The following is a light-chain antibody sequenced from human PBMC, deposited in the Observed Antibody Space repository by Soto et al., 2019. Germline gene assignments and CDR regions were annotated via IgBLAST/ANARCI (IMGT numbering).Light chain of an antibody. CDR3: QQYNNWVT. CDR2: AAS. V-gene: IGKV3-15*01. Sequence: EIVITQSPATLSVSPGERVTLSCRASQSVSSSLAWYQQKPGQAPRLLIYAASSRATGVPARFSGSGSGTEFTLTISSLQSEDFAVYYCQQYNNWVTFGGGTQVEIK. CDR1: QSVSSS. J-gene: IGKJ4*01.